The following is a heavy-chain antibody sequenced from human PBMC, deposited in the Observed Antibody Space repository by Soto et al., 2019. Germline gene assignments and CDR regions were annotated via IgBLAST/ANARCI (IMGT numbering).Heavy chain of an antibody. V-gene: IGHV5-51*01. J-gene: IGHJ6*02. CDR2: IYPGDSDT. D-gene: IGHD3-10*01. CDR1: GYRFTTYW. Sequence: PGESLKLSCKGSGYRFTTYWIGWVRQMPGKGLEWMGIIYPGDSDTRYSPSFQGQVTISADKSISTAYLQWSSLKASDTAMYYCARSIVRETYYYAMDVWGQGTTVTSP. CDR3: ARSIVRETYYYAMDV.